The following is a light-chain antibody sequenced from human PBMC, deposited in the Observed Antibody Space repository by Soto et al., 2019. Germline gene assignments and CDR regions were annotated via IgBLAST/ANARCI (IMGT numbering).Light chain of an antibody. CDR3: QKRSKRPPNT. Sequence: EIVLTQSPATLSLSPGERATLSCRASQSVSSYLAWYQQKPGQAPRLLIYDASNRATGIPARFSGSGSGTASTRPISSLETEDIAVYHWQKRSKRPPNTFGQGTKLEIK. CDR2: DAS. J-gene: IGKJ2*01. CDR1: QSVSSY. V-gene: IGKV3-11*01.